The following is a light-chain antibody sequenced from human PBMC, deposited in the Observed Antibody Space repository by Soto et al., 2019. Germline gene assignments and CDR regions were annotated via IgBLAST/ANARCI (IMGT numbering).Light chain of an antibody. CDR3: QQRSNWPLST. V-gene: IGKV3-11*01. CDR1: QSVSSY. CDR2: DAS. Sequence: EIVLTQSPATLSLSPGERATLSCRASQSVSSYLAWYQQKPGQAPRLLIYDASNRATGIPARFSGSGSGTAFTLTISSLEPEDFAVYYCQQRSNWPLSTFGQGTRLEIK. J-gene: IGKJ5*01.